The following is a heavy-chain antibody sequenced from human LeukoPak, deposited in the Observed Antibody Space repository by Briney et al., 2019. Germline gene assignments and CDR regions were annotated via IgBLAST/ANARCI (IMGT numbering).Heavy chain of an antibody. CDR1: GGSISSSSYY. D-gene: IGHD3-22*01. CDR2: IYYSGST. Sequence: PSETLSLTCTVSGGSISSSSYYWGWIRQPPGKGLEWIGSIYYSGSTYYNPSLKSRVTISVDTSKNQFSLKLSSVTAADTAVYYCARQQIDYYDSSGYYHVDYWGQGTLVTVSS. J-gene: IGHJ4*02. V-gene: IGHV4-39*07. CDR3: ARQQIDYYDSSGYYHVDY.